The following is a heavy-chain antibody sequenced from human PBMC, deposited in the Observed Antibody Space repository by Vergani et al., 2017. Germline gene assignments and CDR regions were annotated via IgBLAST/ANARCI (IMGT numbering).Heavy chain of an antibody. Sequence: QVQLQESGPGLVKPSETLSLTCTVSGGSISSYYWSWIRQPPGKGLEWIGYIYYSGSTNYNPSLKSRVTISVDTSKNQFSLKLSSVTAADTAVYYCARGRRGVVVVAANGMDVWGQGTTVTVSS. CDR2: IYYSGST. CDR3: ARGRRGVVVVAANGMDV. CDR1: GGSISSYY. J-gene: IGHJ6*02. V-gene: IGHV4-59*01. D-gene: IGHD2-15*01.